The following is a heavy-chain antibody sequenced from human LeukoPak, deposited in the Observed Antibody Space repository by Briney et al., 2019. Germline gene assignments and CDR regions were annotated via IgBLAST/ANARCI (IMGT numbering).Heavy chain of an antibody. D-gene: IGHD6-19*01. CDR3: ARVDSYNSGWLDY. V-gene: IGHV3-7*04. CDR2: INQNGSAR. J-gene: IGHJ4*02. CDR1: VLPFSSSW. Sequence: GVSLTLSCAASVLPFSSSWKRWAPHAPGKALEWVPNINQNGSARNYVDSVKGRLTISRDNAKNSLYLQMNSLRAEDTAVYYCARVDSYNSGWLDYWGQGTLVTVSS.